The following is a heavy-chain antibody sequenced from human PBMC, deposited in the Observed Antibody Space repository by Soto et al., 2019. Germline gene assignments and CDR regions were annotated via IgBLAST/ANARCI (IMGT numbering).Heavy chain of an antibody. Sequence: EVQLVESGGGLVQPGGSLRLYCAASGFTFSSYWMHWVRQAPGKGLVWVSRINSDGSSTSYADSVKGRFTISRDNAKNTLYLQMNSLRAEDTAVYYCAIRASYYDSSGYFDYWGQGTLVTVSS. CDR1: GFTFSSYW. J-gene: IGHJ4*02. CDR3: AIRASYYDSSGYFDY. D-gene: IGHD3-22*01. V-gene: IGHV3-74*01. CDR2: INSDGSST.